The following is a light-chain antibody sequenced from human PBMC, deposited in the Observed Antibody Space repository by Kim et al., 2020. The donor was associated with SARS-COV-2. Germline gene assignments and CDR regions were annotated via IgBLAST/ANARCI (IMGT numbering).Light chain of an antibody. CDR2: DNN. Sequence: QSVLTQPPSVSAAPGQKVTISCSGSSSNIGNDYVSWYQQLPGTAPRLLIYDNNKRPSVIPDRFSGSKSGTSATLGITGLQTGDEADYYCGSWDSSLRGVFGGGTKRTVL. CDR3: GSWDSSLRGV. CDR1: SSNIGNDY. V-gene: IGLV1-51*01. J-gene: IGLJ3*02.